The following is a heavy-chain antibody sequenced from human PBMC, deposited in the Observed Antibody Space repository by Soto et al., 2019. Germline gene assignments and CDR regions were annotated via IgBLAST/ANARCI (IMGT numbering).Heavy chain of an antibody. V-gene: IGHV1-46*01. J-gene: IGHJ6*02. CDR1: GYTFTSYY. D-gene: IGHD4-17*01. CDR2: INPNGGST. Sequence: QVQLVQSGAEVKTPGASVKVSCTASGYTFTSYYMHWVRQAPGQGLEWMGIINPNGGSTSYAQKCQGRVTMPPDTSKSRVYMELSGLRSEDPAVYYCARTRSPEHYDYGGNLLLSGMDVWGQGSRVTVCS. CDR3: ARTRSPEHYDYGGNLLLSGMDV.